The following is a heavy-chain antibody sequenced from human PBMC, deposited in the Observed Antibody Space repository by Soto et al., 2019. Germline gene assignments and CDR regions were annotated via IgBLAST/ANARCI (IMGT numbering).Heavy chain of an antibody. D-gene: IGHD6-13*01. CDR1: GFTFSTYA. J-gene: IGHJ5*02. V-gene: IGHV3-23*01. CDR2: ISGSGGAT. CDR3: AKSIGRSWFSNYFDP. Sequence: GGSLRLSCAASGFTFSTYAMNWVRQAPGKGLEWVSAISGSGGATYYADSVKGRFTISRDISKNTLFLQMNSLRAEDTAVYYCAKSIGRSWFSNYFDPRSQRTLVIVSS.